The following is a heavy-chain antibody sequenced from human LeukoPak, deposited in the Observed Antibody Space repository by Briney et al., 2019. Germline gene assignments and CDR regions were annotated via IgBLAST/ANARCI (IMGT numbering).Heavy chain of an antibody. CDR3: ARDPAETTTVTTVVGDYYYGMDV. Sequence: GGSLRLSCAASGFTFSSYGMHWVRQAPGKGLEWVAVIWYDGSNKYYADSVKGRFAISRDNSKNTLYLQMNSLRAEDTAVYYCARDPAETTTVTTVVGDYYYGMDVWGQGTTVTVSS. V-gene: IGHV3-33*01. D-gene: IGHD4-17*01. J-gene: IGHJ6*02. CDR1: GFTFSSYG. CDR2: IWYDGSNK.